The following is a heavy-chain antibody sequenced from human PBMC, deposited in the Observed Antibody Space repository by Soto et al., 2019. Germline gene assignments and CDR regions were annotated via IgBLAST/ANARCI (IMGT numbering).Heavy chain of an antibody. CDR3: AREGYPLYYFDY. CDR2: IYHSGST. J-gene: IGHJ4*02. V-gene: IGHV4-30-2*01. CDR1: GGSFSGYY. Sequence: PSETLSLTCAVYGGSFSGYYWSWIRQPPGKGLEWIGYIYHSGSTYYNPSLKSRVTISVDRSKNQFSLKLSSVTAVDTAVYYCAREGYPLYYFDYWGQGTLVTVSS. D-gene: IGHD3-16*02.